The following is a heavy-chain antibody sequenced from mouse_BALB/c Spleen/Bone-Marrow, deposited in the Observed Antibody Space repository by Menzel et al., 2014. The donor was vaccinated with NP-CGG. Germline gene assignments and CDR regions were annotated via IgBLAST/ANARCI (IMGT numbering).Heavy chain of an antibody. V-gene: IGHV5-12-2*01. D-gene: IGHD4-1*01. CDR3: ATGTFAY. CDR2: ISNGGGST. Sequence: DVMLVESGGGLVQPGGSLKLSCAASGFTFSSYTMSWVRQTPEKRLEWVAYISNGGGSTYYPDTVKGRFTISRDNAKNTLYLQMSSLKSEGTAMYYCATGTFAYWGQGTLVTVSA. J-gene: IGHJ3*01. CDR1: GFTFSSYT.